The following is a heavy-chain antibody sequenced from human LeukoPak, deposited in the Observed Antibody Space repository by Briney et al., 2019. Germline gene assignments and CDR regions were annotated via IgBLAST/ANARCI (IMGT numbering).Heavy chain of an antibody. D-gene: IGHD5-24*01. J-gene: IGHJ4*02. Sequence: QPGGSLRLSCAASGFTFSNYAMSWVRQAPGKGLEWVSVISGSGGSTYYADSVKGRFTISRDNSKNTLCLQMNSLRAEDTAVYYCAKDYASDMATAPFDYWGQGTLVTVSS. CDR3: AKDYASDMATAPFDY. CDR1: GFTFSNYA. V-gene: IGHV3-23*01. CDR2: ISGSGGST.